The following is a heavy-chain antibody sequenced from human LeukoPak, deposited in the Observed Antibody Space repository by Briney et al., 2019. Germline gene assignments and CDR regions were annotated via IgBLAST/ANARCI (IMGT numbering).Heavy chain of an antibody. CDR3: ARESYGGNANAEYFQH. CDR2: IYYSGST. V-gene: IGHV4-31*03. CDR1: GGSISSGGYY. D-gene: IGHD4-23*01. J-gene: IGHJ1*01. Sequence: SETLSLTCTVSGGSISSGGYYWSWIRQHPGKGLEWIGYIYYSGSTYYNPSLKSRVTISVDTSKNQFSLKLSSVTAADTAVYYCARESYGGNANAEYFQHWGQGTLVTVSS.